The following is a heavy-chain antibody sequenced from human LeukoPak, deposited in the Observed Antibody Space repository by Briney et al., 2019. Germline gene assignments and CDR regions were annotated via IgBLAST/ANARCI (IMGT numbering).Heavy chain of an antibody. Sequence: PVKPCCRASGNTFSSYAISWVRQAPGQGLEWLGRIVPVLEVAKYSQNLEGRVTITADKSTVTAYMEVNGLRPDDTAVYYCAREGDVFGPFDSWGQGTLVTVSS. CDR2: IVPVLEVA. D-gene: IGHD3-16*01. CDR1: GNTFSSYA. CDR3: AREGDVFGPFDS. J-gene: IGHJ4*02. V-gene: IGHV1-69*04.